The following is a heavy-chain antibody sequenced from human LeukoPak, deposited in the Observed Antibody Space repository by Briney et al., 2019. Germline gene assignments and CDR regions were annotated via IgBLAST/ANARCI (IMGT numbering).Heavy chain of an antibody. CDR2: IYPGDSDT. CDR3: ARRSVATAFYEY. J-gene: IGHJ4*02. CDR1: GYSFTSYW. V-gene: IGHV5-51*01. D-gene: IGHD2-21*02. Sequence: GESLKIPCKGSGYSFTSYWIGWVRQMPGKGLEWMGIIYPGDSDTRYSPSFQGQVTISADKSISTAYLQWSGLKTSDTAMYYCARRSVATAFYEYWGQGTLVTVSA.